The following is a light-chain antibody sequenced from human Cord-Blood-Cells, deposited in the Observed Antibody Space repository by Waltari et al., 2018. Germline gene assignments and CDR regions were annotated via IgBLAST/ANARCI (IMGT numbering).Light chain of an antibody. CDR2: DAS. Sequence: VSTPSPATRSLSPGERATLSCRASQSVSSYLAWYQQKPGQAPRLLIYDASNRATGIPARFSGSGSGTDFTLTISSLEPEDFAVYYCQQRSNWPPENTFGPGTKVDIK. V-gene: IGKV3-11*01. J-gene: IGKJ3*01. CDR3: QQRSNWPPENT. CDR1: QSVSSY.